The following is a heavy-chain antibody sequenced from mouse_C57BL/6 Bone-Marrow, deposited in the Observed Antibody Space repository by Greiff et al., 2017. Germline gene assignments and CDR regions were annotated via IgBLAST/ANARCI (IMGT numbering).Heavy chain of an antibody. CDR2: IRSKSNNYAT. V-gene: IGHV10-1*01. Sequence: GGGLVQPKGSLKLSCAASGFSFNTYAMNWVRQAPGKGLEWVARIRSKSNNYATYYADSVKDRFTISRDDSESMLYLQMNNLKTEDTAMYYCVRDGYWYYAMDYWGQGTSVTVSS. CDR3: VRDGYWYYAMDY. J-gene: IGHJ4*01. CDR1: GFSFNTYA. D-gene: IGHD2-3*01.